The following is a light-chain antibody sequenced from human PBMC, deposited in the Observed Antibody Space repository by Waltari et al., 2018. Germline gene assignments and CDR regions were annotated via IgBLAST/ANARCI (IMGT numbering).Light chain of an antibody. CDR3: ASHGNNKV. Sequence: QSALTQPASVSGSPGQSITISCTGTSSDVGLYNFVSWYQQPPGKPPKLIISGVDKRPSGVPDRFSGSKSGSTAYLTVSGLQAEDEADYYCASHGNNKVFGGGTKLTVL. J-gene: IGLJ3*02. V-gene: IGLV2-8*01. CDR2: GVD. CDR1: SSDVGLYNF.